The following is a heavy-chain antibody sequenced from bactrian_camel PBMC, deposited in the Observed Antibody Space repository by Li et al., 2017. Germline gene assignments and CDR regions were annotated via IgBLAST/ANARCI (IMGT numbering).Heavy chain of an antibody. Sequence: QLVESGGGSVQAGESLRLSCAASGFTVGRQWMYWLRQAPGKGLEWVSSINSDGDTILYQDSVKGRFTISRDNAKSTVYLQMNRLKTEDTALYYCATRLSYGCTYSTSDGCYTHRGQGTQVTVS. D-gene: IGHD2*01. V-gene: IGHV3S25*01. CDR2: INSDGDTI. CDR1: GFTVGRQW. J-gene: IGHJ4*01.